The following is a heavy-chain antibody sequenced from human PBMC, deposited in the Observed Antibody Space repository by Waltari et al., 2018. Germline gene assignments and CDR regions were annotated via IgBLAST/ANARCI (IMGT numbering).Heavy chain of an antibody. V-gene: IGHV3-48*03. D-gene: IGHD5-12*01. J-gene: IGHJ4*02. CDR3: ARPRSVAFFDY. Sequence: EVQLLESGGGLGQPGGSLRLSCAASGFSFSSYEMNWVRQAPGKGMGWLSYISSSGSTLYYADSVKGRVTISRDNTKNSLYLQMNSLRAEDTGVYYCARPRSVAFFDYWGQGTLVTVSS. CDR2: ISSSGSTL. CDR1: GFSFSSYE.